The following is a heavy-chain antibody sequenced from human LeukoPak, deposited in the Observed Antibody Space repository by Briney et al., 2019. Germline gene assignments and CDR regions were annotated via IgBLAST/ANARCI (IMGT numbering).Heavy chain of an antibody. CDR2: VNPNSGNT. V-gene: IGHV1-8*01. J-gene: IGHJ5*02. Sequence: ASVKVSCKASGYTFTSYDINWVRQATGQGLEWMGWVNPNSGNTGYAQKFQGRVTMTRNTSISTAYMELSSLRSEDTAVYYCARGKTYYYDSSGSTYTSNWFDPWGQGTLVTVSS. D-gene: IGHD3-22*01. CDR3: ARGKTYYYDSSGSTYTSNWFDP. CDR1: GYTFTSYD.